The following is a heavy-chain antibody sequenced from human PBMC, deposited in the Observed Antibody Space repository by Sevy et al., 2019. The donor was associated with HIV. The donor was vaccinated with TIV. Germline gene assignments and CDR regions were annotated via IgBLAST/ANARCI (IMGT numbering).Heavy chain of an antibody. CDR3: AKGDYGDYDGAFDI. V-gene: IGHV3-30*02. Sequence: GGSLRLSCAASGFTFSSYGMHWVRQAPGKGLEWVAFIRYDGSNKYYADSVKGRFTISRDNSKNTLYLQMNSLRAEDTAVYYCAKGDYGDYDGAFDIWGQGTTVTVSS. CDR1: GFTFSSYG. J-gene: IGHJ3*02. CDR2: IRYDGSNK. D-gene: IGHD4-17*01.